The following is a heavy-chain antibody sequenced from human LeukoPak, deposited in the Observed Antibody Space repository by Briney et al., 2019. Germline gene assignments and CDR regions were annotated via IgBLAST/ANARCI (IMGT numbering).Heavy chain of an antibody. CDR3: ARDKPTRHNAFDI. J-gene: IGHJ3*02. Sequence: PGGSLRLSCAASGFTFNTYGMHWVRQAPGKGLESVAVIWYDGSEKYYVDSVKGRFTISRDNSKNTLYLQMDNLRVEDTAVYYCARDKPTRHNAFDIWGQGTTVIVSP. CDR2: IWYDGSEK. CDR1: GFTFNTYG. V-gene: IGHV3-33*01.